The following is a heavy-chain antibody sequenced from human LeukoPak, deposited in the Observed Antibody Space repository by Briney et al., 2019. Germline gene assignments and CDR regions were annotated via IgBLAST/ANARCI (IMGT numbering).Heavy chain of an antibody. J-gene: IGHJ5*02. CDR1: GFTFSSYG. D-gene: IGHD5-18*01. V-gene: IGHV3-30*18. Sequence: GGSLRLSCAASGFTFSSYGMHWVRQAPGKGLEWVAVISYDGSNKYYADSVKGRFTISRDNSKNTLYLQMNSLRAEDTAVYYSAKLPTADTAMVTWGQGTLVTVSS. CDR2: ISYDGSNK. CDR3: AKLPTADTAMVT.